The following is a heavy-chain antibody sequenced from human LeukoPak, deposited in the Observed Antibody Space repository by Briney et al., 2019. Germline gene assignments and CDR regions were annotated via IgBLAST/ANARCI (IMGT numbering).Heavy chain of an antibody. D-gene: IGHD6-19*01. CDR3: ARDRDSSGWYGY. J-gene: IGHJ4*02. V-gene: IGHV4-34*01. CDR1: GGSFSGYY. Sequence: SETLSLTCAVYGGSFSGYYWSWIRQPPGKGLEWIGEINHSGSTNYNPSLKSRVTISVDTSKNQFSLKLSSVTAADTAVYYCARDRDSSGWYGYWGQGTLVTVSS. CDR2: INHSGST.